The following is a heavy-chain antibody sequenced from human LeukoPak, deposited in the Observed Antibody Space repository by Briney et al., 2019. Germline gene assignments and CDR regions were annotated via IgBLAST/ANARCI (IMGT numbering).Heavy chain of an antibody. CDR3: AKGWDSSSYYYMDV. CDR1: GFTFSSYS. Sequence: GGSLRLSCAASGFTFSSYSMTWVRQAPGKGLEWVSSISSSSTYIYYADSVKGRFTISRDNSKNTLYLQMNSLRAEDTAVYYCAKGWDSSSYYYMDVWGKGTTVTVSS. CDR2: ISSSSTYI. J-gene: IGHJ6*03. D-gene: IGHD6-13*01. V-gene: IGHV3-21*04.